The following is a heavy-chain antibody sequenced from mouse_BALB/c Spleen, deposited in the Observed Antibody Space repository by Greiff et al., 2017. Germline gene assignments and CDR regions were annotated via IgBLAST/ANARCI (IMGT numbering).Heavy chain of an antibody. D-gene: IGHD1-1*01. J-gene: IGHJ1*01. V-gene: IGHV2-9*02. CDR3: ARDHYYGSSLHWYFDV. CDR2: IWAGGST. CDR1: GFSLTSYG. Sequence: VKLQESGPGLVAPSQSLSITCTVSGFSLTSYGVHWVRQPPGKGLEWLGVIWAGGSTNYNSALMSRLSISKDNSKSQVFLKMNSLQTDDTAMYYCARDHYYGSSLHWYFDVWGAGTTVTVSS.